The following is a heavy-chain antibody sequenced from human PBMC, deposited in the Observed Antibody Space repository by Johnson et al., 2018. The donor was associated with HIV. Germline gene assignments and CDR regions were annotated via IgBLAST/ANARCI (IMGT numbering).Heavy chain of an antibody. Sequence: QVQLVESGGGVVQPGRSLRLSCAASGFTFSSYAMHWVRQAPGKGLEWVAVISFDGSDKYYADSVKGRCTISRDNDKSSVYMQMKSLRPEDTAVYYCAKESKWESRTPHAFDMWGQGTMVTVSS. V-gene: IGHV3-30*18. CDR2: ISFDGSDK. CDR1: GFTFSSYA. CDR3: AKESKWESRTPHAFDM. D-gene: IGHD1-26*01. J-gene: IGHJ3*02.